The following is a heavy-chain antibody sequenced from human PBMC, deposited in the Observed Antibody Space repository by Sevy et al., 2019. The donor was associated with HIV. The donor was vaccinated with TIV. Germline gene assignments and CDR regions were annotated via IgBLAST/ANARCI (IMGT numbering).Heavy chain of an antibody. Sequence: GGSLRLSCAASGFTFSDYYMSWIRQAPGKGLEWVSYIGRGGSTINYADSVRGRFTISRDNAKNSLYLQINSLRAEDTAVYYCARENTMIEEPGWFDPWGQGSLVTVSS. D-gene: IGHD3-22*01. J-gene: IGHJ5*02. CDR3: ARENTMIEEPGWFDP. V-gene: IGHV3-11*01. CDR1: GFTFSDYY. CDR2: IGRGGSTI.